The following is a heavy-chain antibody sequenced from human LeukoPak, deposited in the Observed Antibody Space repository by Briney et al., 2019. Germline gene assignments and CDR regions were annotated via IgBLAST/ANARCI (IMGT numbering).Heavy chain of an antibody. V-gene: IGHV3-30*02. J-gene: IGHJ6*03. CDR3: ARALISKRSSGPYYMDV. CDR1: GFTFSSYG. Sequence: GGSLRLSCAASGFTFSSYGMHWVRQAPGKGLEWVAFIRYDGSNKYYADSVKGRFTISRDNSKNTLYLQMNSLRAEDTAVYYYARALISKRSSGPYYMDVWGKGTTVTVSS. D-gene: IGHD6-13*01. CDR2: IRYDGSNK.